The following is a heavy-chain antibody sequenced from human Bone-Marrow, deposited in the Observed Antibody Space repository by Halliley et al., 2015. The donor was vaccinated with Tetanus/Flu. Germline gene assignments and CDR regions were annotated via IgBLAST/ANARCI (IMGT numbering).Heavy chain of an antibody. D-gene: IGHD1-26*01. CDR2: YYYGGNT. J-gene: IGHJ4*02. CDR3: ATLGQASGNRFDN. CDR1: GVSIGSHF. Sequence: TLSLTCTVSGVSIGSHFWCWIRQPPGKGLEWIGCYYYGGNTYYSPPLDGRVTILVDTSKNQFSLNLNSVTAADTAVYYCATLGQASGNRFDNWGQGIPVPVSS. V-gene: IGHV4-59*08.